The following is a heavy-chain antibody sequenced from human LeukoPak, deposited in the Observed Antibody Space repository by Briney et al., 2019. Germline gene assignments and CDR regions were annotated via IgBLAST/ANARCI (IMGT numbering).Heavy chain of an antibody. Sequence: GRSLRLSCAASGFTFSSYGMHWVRQAPGKGLEWVAVISYDGSNKYYADSVKGRFTISRDNSKNTLYLEMNSLRVEDTAVYYCARDPDCRSGSCYGVYWGQGTLVTVSS. CDR3: ARDPDCRSGSCYGVY. CDR1: GFTFSSYG. CDR2: ISYDGSNK. D-gene: IGHD2-15*01. V-gene: IGHV3-30*03. J-gene: IGHJ4*02.